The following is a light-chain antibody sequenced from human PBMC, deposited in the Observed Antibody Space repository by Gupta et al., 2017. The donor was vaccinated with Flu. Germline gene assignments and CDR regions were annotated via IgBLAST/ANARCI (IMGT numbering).Light chain of an antibody. Sequence: TVRRSCDASNIVSRSFSWYLQIPGTAPGVVVCGAADRPSGIPDRFSGSNSDTPSTLTIIGLQSGDEADCFCTSWDNFLSHFVFGAGTKFTVL. CDR3: TSWDNFLSHFV. CDR1: NIVSRS. V-gene: IGLV3-21*02. J-gene: IGLJ1*01. CDR2: GAA.